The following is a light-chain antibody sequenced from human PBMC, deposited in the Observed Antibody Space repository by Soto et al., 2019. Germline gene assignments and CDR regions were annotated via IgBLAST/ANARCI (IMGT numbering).Light chain of an antibody. J-gene: IGKJ5*01. CDR3: MQSTQLPPT. V-gene: IGKV2D-29*02. CDR1: QSLLHITGETF. CDR2: EVS. Sequence: DVVMTQTPLSLSVAPGQPASTSCKSSQSLLHITGETFLSWYLQKPGQSPQLLIYEVSTRVSGVPDRFSGSGSGTDFTLEISRVETDDVGIYYCMQSTQLPPTFGQGTRLEIK.